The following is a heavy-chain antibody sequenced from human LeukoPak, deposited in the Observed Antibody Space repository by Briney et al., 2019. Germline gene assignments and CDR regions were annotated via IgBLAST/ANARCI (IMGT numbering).Heavy chain of an antibody. CDR3: AREGRMVRAFMDV. CDR1: GFTFSHYW. V-gene: IGHV3-7*01. CDR2: IKQDGSEK. J-gene: IGHJ6*02. D-gene: IGHD3-10*01. Sequence: GGSLRLSCAASGFTFSHYWITWVRQAPGKGLEWVANIKQDGSEKYYVDSVKGRFTISRDNAKNSLYLQMNSLRAEDTAVYYCAREGRMVRAFMDVWGQGTTVTVSS.